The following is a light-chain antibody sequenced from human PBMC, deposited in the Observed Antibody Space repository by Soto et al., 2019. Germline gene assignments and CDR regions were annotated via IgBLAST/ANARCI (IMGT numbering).Light chain of an antibody. J-gene: IGKJ3*01. CDR2: KAS. CDR3: QQYNRYPT. V-gene: IGKV1-5*03. CDR1: QSISSW. Sequence: DIQMTQSPSTLSASVGDRVTITCRASQSISSWLAWYQQKPGKAPKLLIYKASSLESGVPSRFSGSGSGTEFTLTISSLQPDDFATYYCQQYNRYPTFGPGTKVDIK.